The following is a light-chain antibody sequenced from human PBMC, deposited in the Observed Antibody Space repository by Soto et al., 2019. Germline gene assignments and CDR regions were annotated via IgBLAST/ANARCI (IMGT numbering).Light chain of an antibody. V-gene: IGLV1-40*01. CDR3: QSYDSSLSGL. CDR2: GNS. Sequence: QLVLTQPPSVSGAPGQRVTISCTGSSSNIGAGYDVHWYQQLPGTAPKLLIYGNSNRPSGVPDRFSGSKSGTSASLAITGLQAEDEADYYCQSYDSSLSGLFGGGTK. J-gene: IGLJ2*01. CDR1: SSNIGAGYD.